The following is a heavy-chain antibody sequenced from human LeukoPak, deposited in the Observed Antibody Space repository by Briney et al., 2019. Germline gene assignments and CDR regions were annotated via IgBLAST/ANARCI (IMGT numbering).Heavy chain of an antibody. V-gene: IGHV4-59*01. CDR3: ARGYSEYCSGGSCYSDYYMDV. Sequence: PSETLSLTCTVSGGSISSYYWSWIRQPPGKGLEWIGYIYYSGSTNYNPSLRCRVTISVDTSKNQFSLKLSSVTAADTAVYYCARGYSEYCSGGSCYSDYYMDVWGKGTTVTVSS. D-gene: IGHD2-15*01. CDR2: IYYSGST. CDR1: GGSISSYY. J-gene: IGHJ6*03.